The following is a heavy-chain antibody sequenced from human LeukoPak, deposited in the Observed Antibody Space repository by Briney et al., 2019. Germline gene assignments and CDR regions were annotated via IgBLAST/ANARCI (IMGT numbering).Heavy chain of an antibody. CDR3: ARAGSGRSPDWFDP. Sequence: GGSLRLSCAASGFTFSSYEMTWVRQAPGKGLEWVSYISSSGSTISYADSVKGRFTISRDNAENSLYLQMNSLRAEDTAVYYCARAGSGRSPDWFDPWGQGTLVTVSS. D-gene: IGHD1-26*01. CDR2: ISSSGSTI. CDR1: GFTFSSYE. J-gene: IGHJ5*02. V-gene: IGHV3-48*03.